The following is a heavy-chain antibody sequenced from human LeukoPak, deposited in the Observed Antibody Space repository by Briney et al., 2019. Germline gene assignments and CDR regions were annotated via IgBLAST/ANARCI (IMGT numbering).Heavy chain of an antibody. Sequence: TGGSLRLSCAASGFTFSSYAMSWVRQAPGKGLEWVSAISGSGGSTYYADSVKGRFTISRDNSKNTLYLQMNSLRAEDTAVYYCAKDFYGSGSYCFDYWGQGTLVTVSS. CDR3: AKDFYGSGSYCFDY. CDR2: ISGSGGST. J-gene: IGHJ4*02. CDR1: GFTFSSYA. V-gene: IGHV3-23*01. D-gene: IGHD3-10*01.